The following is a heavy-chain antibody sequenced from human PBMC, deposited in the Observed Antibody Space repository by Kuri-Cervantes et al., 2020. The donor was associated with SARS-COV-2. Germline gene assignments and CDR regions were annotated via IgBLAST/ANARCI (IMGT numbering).Heavy chain of an antibody. D-gene: IGHD6-13*01. CDR2: IYYSGST. Sequence: SETLSLTCTVSGGSISSSSYYWGWIRQPPGKGLEWIGSIYYSGSTYYNPSLKSRVTISVDTSSKQFSLHLSSVTAADTAVYYCARVSSSWGPYYYYYMDVWGKGTTVTVSS. V-gene: IGHV4-39*07. J-gene: IGHJ6*03. CDR3: ARVSSSWGPYYYYYMDV. CDR1: GGSISSSSYY.